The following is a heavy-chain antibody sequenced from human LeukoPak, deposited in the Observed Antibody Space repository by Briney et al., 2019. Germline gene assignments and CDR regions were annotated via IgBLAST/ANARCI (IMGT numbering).Heavy chain of an antibody. Sequence: GGSLRLSCAVSGITFSTIGVSWVRLAPGKGLEWVSIISKSGGSTFYADPVRGRFTISRDNSKDMLYLQMNSLTAEDTAVYYCANVVGGYWGQGTLVTVSS. D-gene: IGHD3-10*01. CDR3: ANVVGGY. J-gene: IGHJ4*02. CDR2: ISKSGGST. V-gene: IGHV3-23*01. CDR1: GITFSTIG.